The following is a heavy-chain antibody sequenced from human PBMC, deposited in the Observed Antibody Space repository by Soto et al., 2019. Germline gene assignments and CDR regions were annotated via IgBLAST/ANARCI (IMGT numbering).Heavy chain of an antibody. D-gene: IGHD6-13*01. V-gene: IGHV3-74*01. Sequence: PVGSLRLSCSGSGFTFNRYWMHWVRQVPGKGPVWVARIYNDGTYADYADSVKGRFTISRDNAKDTLYLQMNDLRAEDSALYHCTRGPRATSDGKRAHCGPGTMVTVSS. CDR1: GFTFNRYW. CDR2: IYNDGTYA. CDR3: TRGPRATSDGKRAH. J-gene: IGHJ4*02.